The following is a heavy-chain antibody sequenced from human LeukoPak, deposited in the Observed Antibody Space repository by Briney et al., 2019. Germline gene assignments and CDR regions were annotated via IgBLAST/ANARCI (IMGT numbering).Heavy chain of an antibody. V-gene: IGHV3-53*01. J-gene: IGHJ6*02. CDR3: ARALYDILTNTAPGMDV. CDR1: GFTVSSNY. Sequence: PGGSLRLSCAASGFTVSSNYMSWVRQAPGKGLEWVSVIYSGGSTYYADSVKGRFTISRDNSKNTLYLQMNSLRAEDTAVYYCARALYDILTNTAPGMDVWGQGTTVTVSS. D-gene: IGHD3-9*01. CDR2: IYSGGST.